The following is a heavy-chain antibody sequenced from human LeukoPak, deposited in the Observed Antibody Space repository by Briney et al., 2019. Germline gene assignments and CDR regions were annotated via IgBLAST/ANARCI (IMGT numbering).Heavy chain of an antibody. Sequence: GSSVKVSCKASGGTFSSYAISWVRQAPGQGLEWMGRIIPIFGTANYAQKFQGRVTITTDESTSTAYMELSSLRSEDTAVYYCARCEGYCSSTSCSRAYNWFDPWGQGTLVTVSS. J-gene: IGHJ5*02. V-gene: IGHV1-69*05. D-gene: IGHD2-2*01. CDR3: ARCEGYCSSTSCSRAYNWFDP. CDR1: GGTFSSYA. CDR2: IIPIFGTA.